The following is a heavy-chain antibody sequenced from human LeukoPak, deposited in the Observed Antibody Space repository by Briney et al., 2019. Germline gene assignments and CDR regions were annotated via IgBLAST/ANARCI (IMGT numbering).Heavy chain of an antibody. CDR3: AREGSSPRGRYSGWVAFDI. CDR1: GFTFSSYA. CDR2: ISYDGSNK. V-gene: IGHV3-30-3*01. J-gene: IGHJ3*02. Sequence: GGSLRLSCAASGFTFSSYAMHWVRQAPGKGLEWVAVISYDGSNKYYADSVKGRFTIARDNSKNTLYLQMNSLRAEDTAVYYCAREGSSPRGRYSGWVAFDIWGQGTMVTVSS. D-gene: IGHD1-26*01.